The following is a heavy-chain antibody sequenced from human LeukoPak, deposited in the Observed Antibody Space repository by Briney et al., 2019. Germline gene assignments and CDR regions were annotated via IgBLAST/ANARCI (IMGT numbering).Heavy chain of an antibody. D-gene: IGHD5/OR15-5a*01. Sequence: GGSLRLSCAASGFTFRNYGMHWVRQATGKGLEGVSFIWSDGNNSFYADSVKGRFTISRDNSKNMLYLQMDTLRAEDTALYYCAKDPGASVSGFHMDVWGKGTTVIVSS. J-gene: IGHJ6*03. CDR3: AKDPGASVSGFHMDV. V-gene: IGHV3-30*02. CDR2: IWSDGNNS. CDR1: GFTFRNYG.